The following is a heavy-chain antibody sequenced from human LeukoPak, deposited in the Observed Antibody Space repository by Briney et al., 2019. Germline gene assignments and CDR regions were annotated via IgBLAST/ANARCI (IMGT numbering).Heavy chain of an antibody. J-gene: IGHJ4*02. CDR3: QITMVRGVIIWRDY. CDR1: GYTFTSYG. CDR2: ISAYNGNT. D-gene: IGHD3-10*01. Sequence: ASVKVSCKASGYTFTSYGISWVRQAPGQGLEWMGWISAYNGNTNYAQKLQGRVTMTTDTSTSTAYMELRSLRSDDTAVYYCQITMVRGVIIWRDYWGQGTLVTVSS. V-gene: IGHV1-18*01.